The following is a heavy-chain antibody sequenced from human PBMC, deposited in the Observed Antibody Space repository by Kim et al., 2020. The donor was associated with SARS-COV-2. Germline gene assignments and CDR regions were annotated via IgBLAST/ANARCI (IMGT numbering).Heavy chain of an antibody. CDR3: AIGNWGQFDS. V-gene: IGHV1-18*01. CDR2: ISPYNGNT. CDR1: GYTFTSDG. Sequence: ASVKVSCKASGYTFTSDGFSWVRQAPGQGLEGMGWISPYNGNTNDAQKLQGRVSMTTDTSTSTAYMELRSLRSDDTAVYYCAIGNWGQFDSWGQGTLVTVSS. D-gene: IGHD7-27*01. J-gene: IGHJ4*02.